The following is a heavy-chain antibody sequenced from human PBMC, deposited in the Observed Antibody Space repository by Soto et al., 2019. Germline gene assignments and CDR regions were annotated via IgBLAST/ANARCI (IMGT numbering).Heavy chain of an antibody. CDR3: AREAYSSGWYWFDP. CDR1: GFTFSNYA. V-gene: IGHV3-33*01. D-gene: IGHD6-19*01. Sequence: ESGGGVVQPGRSLRLSCVASGFTFSNYAMHWVRQAPGKGLEWVALIWYDGSNKYYADSVKGRFTISRDNPKNTLYLQMNNLSAEETAVYYCAREAYSSGWYWFDPWGQGTLVTVSS. J-gene: IGHJ5*02. CDR2: IWYDGSNK.